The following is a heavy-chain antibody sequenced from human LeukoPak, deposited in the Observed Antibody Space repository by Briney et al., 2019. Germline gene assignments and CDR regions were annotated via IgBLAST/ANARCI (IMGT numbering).Heavy chain of an antibody. J-gene: IGHJ5*02. CDR2: INPNSGGT. CDR1: GYTLTGYY. CDR3: ARGRIVVVPAAIRGPYNWFDP. Sequence: ASVKVSRKASGYTLTGYYMHWVRQAPGQGREWMGWINPNSGGTNYAQKFQGRVTMTRDTSISTAYMELSRLRSDDTAVYYCARGRIVVVPAAIRGPYNWFDPWGQGTLVTVSS. V-gene: IGHV1-2*02. D-gene: IGHD2-2*02.